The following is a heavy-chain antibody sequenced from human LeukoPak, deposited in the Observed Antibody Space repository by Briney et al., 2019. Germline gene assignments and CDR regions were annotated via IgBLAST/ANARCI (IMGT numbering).Heavy chain of an antibody. J-gene: IGHJ6*02. Sequence: GGSLRLSCAASGFTFSSYSMNWVRQAPGKGLEWVSSISSSSRYIYYADSVKGRFTISRDNAKNSLYLQMNSLRAEDTAVYYCARDSYGSGRYYNLYYYYGMDVWGQGTTVTVSS. CDR2: ISSSSRYI. D-gene: IGHD3-10*01. V-gene: IGHV3-21*01. CDR1: GFTFSSYS. CDR3: ARDSYGSGRYYNLYYYYGMDV.